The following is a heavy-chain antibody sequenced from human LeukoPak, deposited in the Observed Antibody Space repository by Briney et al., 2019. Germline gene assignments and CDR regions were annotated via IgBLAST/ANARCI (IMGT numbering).Heavy chain of an antibody. CDR2: INLNSGGT. J-gene: IGHJ4*02. Sequence: ASVKVSCKASGYTFTGYYMHWVRQAPGQGLEWMGWINLNSGGTNYAQKFQGRVTMTRDTSISTAYMELSRLRSDDTAVYYCARGLRRAAAMSMSAYWGQGTLVTVSS. CDR3: ARGLRRAAAMSMSAY. CDR1: GYTFTGYY. V-gene: IGHV1-2*02. D-gene: IGHD2-2*01.